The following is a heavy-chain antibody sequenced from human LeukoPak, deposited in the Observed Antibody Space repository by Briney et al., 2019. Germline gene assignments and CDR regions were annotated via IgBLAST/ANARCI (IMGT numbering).Heavy chain of an antibody. Sequence: GGSLRLSCAASGFIFNTYAMSWVRQAPGKGLEWVSAISGSGGSTYYADSVKGRFTISRDNSKNTLYLQMNSLRAEDTAVYYCAKDLLGDYYGSGSLSFFDYWGQGTLVTVSS. D-gene: IGHD3-10*01. CDR3: AKDLLGDYYGSGSLSFFDY. CDR2: ISGSGGST. J-gene: IGHJ4*02. V-gene: IGHV3-23*01. CDR1: GFIFNTYA.